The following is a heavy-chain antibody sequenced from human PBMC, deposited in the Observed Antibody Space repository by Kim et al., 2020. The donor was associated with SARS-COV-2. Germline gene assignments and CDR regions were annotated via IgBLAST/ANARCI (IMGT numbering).Heavy chain of an antibody. CDR1: GFTFSSYG. D-gene: IGHD4-17*01. CDR3: ARPAGVTTYYFDY. J-gene: IGHJ4*02. CDR2: ISYDGSNK. Sequence: GGSLRLSCAASGFTFSSYGMHWVRQAPGKGLEWVAVISYDGSNKYYADSVKGRFTISRDNSKNTLYLQMNSLRAEDTAVYYCARPAGVTTYYFDYWGQGTLVTVSS. V-gene: IGHV3-33*05.